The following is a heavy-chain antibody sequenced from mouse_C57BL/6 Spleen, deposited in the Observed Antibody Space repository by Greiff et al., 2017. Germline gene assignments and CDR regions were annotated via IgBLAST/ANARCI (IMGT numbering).Heavy chain of an antibody. Sequence: VQGVESGAELVKPGASVKLSCKASGYTFTEYTIHWVKQRSGQGLEWIGCFSPGSGSIKYNEKFKDKATLTADKSSSTVYMRHSRLASDDSAVYCCAGHGKRYSSGYAYFDYWGQGTTLTVSS. CDR2: FSPGSGSI. J-gene: IGHJ2*01. V-gene: IGHV1-62-2*01. D-gene: IGHD3-2*02. CDR3: AGHGKRYSSGYAYFDY. CDR1: GYTFTEYT.